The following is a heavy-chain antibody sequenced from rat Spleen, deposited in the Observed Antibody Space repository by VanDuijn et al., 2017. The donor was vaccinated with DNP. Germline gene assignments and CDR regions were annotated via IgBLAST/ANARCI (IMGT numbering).Heavy chain of an antibody. CDR2: TNYDGGST. D-gene: IGHD1-1*01. V-gene: IGHV5-22*01. CDR1: GFTFSDYY. CDR3: ARPMDYYSGGFAY. Sequence: EVQVVESGGGLVQPGRSLKLSCAASGFTFSDYYMAWVRQAPTKGLEWVAYTNYDGGSTYYRDSVKSRFTISRDNAKSTLYLQMNSLRSEDMATYYCARPMDYYSGGFAYWGQGTLVTVSS. J-gene: IGHJ3*01.